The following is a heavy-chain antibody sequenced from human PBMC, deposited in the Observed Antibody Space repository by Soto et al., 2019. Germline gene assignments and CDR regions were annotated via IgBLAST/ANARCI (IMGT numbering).Heavy chain of an antibody. CDR3: ATPARDFYGPFYQHSGLDV. Sequence: QVQLVQSGPEVKKIGSSMRVSCKASGGPFRGYSLNWVRQAPGQGLEWIGGIVPDFGAPNYAQKLQGRVSITADEVTSTVYMELKGLRSDDTAVYYCATPARDFYGPFYQHSGLDVWGQGTRLTVSS. V-gene: IGHV1-69*01. CDR2: IVPDFGAP. D-gene: IGHD3-16*01. J-gene: IGHJ6*02. CDR1: GGPFRGYS.